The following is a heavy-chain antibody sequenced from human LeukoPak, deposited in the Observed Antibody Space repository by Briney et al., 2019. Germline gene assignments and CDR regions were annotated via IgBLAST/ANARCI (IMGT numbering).Heavy chain of an antibody. CDR1: GGSFSGYY. CDR2: INHSGGT. Sequence: SETLSLTCAVYGGSFSGYYWSWIRQPPGKGLEWIGEINHSGGTNYNPSLKSRVTISVDTSKNQFSLKLSSVTAADTAVYYCAARWLKYYFDYWGQGTLVTVSS. D-gene: IGHD6-19*01. V-gene: IGHV4-34*01. CDR3: AARWLKYYFDY. J-gene: IGHJ4*02.